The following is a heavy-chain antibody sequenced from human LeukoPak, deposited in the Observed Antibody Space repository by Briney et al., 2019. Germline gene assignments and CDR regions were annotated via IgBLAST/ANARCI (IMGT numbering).Heavy chain of an antibody. D-gene: IGHD6-13*01. V-gene: IGHV3-23*01. J-gene: IGHJ4*02. CDR2: ISGSGGST. CDR1: GLTFSSYA. CDR3: AKDLGIAAAGTQGTPFDY. Sequence: GGPLRLSCAASGLTFSSYAMSWVRQAPGKGLEWVSAISGSGGSTYYADSVKGRFTISRDNSKNTLYLQMDSLRAEDTAVYYCAKDLGIAAAGTQGTPFDYWGQGTLVTVSS.